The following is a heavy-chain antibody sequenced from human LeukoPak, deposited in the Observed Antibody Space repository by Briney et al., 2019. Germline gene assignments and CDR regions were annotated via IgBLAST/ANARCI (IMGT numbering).Heavy chain of an antibody. D-gene: IGHD2-21*02. CDR3: ARDRGAYCGGDCYLGFDY. CDR2: IAGSSGYI. J-gene: IGHJ4*01. V-gene: IGHV3-21*01. CDR1: GFTFSSYA. Sequence: GGSLRLSCAASGFTFSSYAMNWVRQAPGKGLEWVSSIAGSSGYISYADSVKGRFTISRDNAKKSLYLQMTSLTAEDTAVYYCARDRGAYCGGDCYLGFDYWGRGTLVTVSS.